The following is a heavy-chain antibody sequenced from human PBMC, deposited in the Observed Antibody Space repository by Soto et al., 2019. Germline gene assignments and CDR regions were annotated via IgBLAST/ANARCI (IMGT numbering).Heavy chain of an antibody. J-gene: IGHJ6*03. CDR3: ARSLGSCSSTSCPSYYYMDV. D-gene: IGHD2-2*01. CDR1: GGSLSGYY. CDR2: INHSGST. Sequence: SETLSLTCAVYGGSLSGYYWSWIRQPPGKGLEWIGEINHSGSTNYNPSLKSRVTISVDTSKNQFSLKLSSVTAADTAVYYCARSLGSCSSTSCPSYYYMDVWGKGTTVTVSS. V-gene: IGHV4-34*01.